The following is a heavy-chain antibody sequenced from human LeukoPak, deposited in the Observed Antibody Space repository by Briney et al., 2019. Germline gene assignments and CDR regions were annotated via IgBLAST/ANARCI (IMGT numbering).Heavy chain of an antibody. J-gene: IGHJ4*02. CDR2: IIPILDIA. Sequence: SVKVSCKASGYTFTSYGINWVRQAPGQGLEWMGRIIPILDIANYAQNFQGRVTITADKSTSTAYMDLSSLRSEDTAVYYCARDKAAAVPRYFDSWGQGTLVTVSS. V-gene: IGHV1-69*04. D-gene: IGHD6-13*01. CDR3: ARDKAAAVPRYFDS. CDR1: GYTFTSYG.